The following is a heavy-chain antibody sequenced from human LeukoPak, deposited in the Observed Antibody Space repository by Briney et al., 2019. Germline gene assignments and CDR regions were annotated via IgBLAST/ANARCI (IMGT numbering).Heavy chain of an antibody. Sequence: ASVKVSCKASGYTFNGYYMHWVRQAPGQGLEWMGWINSNSADTNYAQNFQGRVTMTRDTSISTAYMELSRLRSDDTALYYCARIGISARGTNFHHWGQGTLVTVSS. CDR3: ARIGISARGTNFHH. CDR2: INSNSADT. D-gene: IGHD6-13*01. CDR1: GYTFNGYY. V-gene: IGHV1-2*02. J-gene: IGHJ1*01.